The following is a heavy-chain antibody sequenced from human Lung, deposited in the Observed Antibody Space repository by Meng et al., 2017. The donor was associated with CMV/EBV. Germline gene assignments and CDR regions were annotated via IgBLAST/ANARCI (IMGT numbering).Heavy chain of an antibody. D-gene: IGHD3-10*01. J-gene: IGHJ1*01. CDR1: GDSITNHNW. CDR3: LRRSGGSV. CDR2: IPHRGSS. Sequence: GQLRESGPALVKPSATLSLTCAVSGDSITNHNWWAWVRQPPGKGLEWIGEIPHRGSSAYNPSLKSRVSMSIDKSKNQFSLKLTSVTAADTAVYHCLRRSGGSVWGQGTLVTVSS. V-gene: IGHV4-4*02.